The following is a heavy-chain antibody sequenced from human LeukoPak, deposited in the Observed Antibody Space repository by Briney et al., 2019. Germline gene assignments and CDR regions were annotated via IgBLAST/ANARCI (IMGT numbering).Heavy chain of an antibody. Sequence: SETLSLTCTVSGGSISSYYWSWIRQPPGKGLEWIGYIYYSGSTNYNPSLKSRVTISVDTSKNQFSLKLSSVTAADTAVYYCARGGITGTTGWFDPWGQGTLVTVSS. CDR3: ARGGITGTTGWFDP. CDR1: GGSISSYY. V-gene: IGHV4-59*01. D-gene: IGHD1-7*01. J-gene: IGHJ5*02. CDR2: IYYSGST.